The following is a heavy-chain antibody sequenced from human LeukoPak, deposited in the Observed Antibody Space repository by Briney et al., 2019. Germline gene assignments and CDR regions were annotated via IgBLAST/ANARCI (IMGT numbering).Heavy chain of an antibody. CDR3: ARARPYVGAFDT. CDR2: ISYDGSNK. J-gene: IGHJ3*02. CDR1: GFTFSSYG. V-gene: IGHV3-30*19. D-gene: IGHD1-26*01. Sequence: GGSLRLSCAASGFTFSSYGLHWVRQPPGKGLEWVAVISYDGSNKYYADSVKGRFTISRDNSKNTLYLQMNSLRAEDTAVYYCARARPYVGAFDTWGQGTMVTVSS.